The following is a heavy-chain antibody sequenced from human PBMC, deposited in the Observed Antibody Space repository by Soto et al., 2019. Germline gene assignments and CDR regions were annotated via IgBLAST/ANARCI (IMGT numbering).Heavy chain of an antibody. V-gene: IGHV3-15*07. Sequence: EVQLVESGGGLVRPGGSLRLSCVASGFTFSNAWMNWVRQAPGKGLEWVGRSKSKTDGGRTDYAAPVKGRFTISRDDSKNTLFLEMNSLKTEDTAVYFCPTVGTVVDRPDYWGQGTLLTVSS. J-gene: IGHJ4*02. CDR2: SKSKTDGGRT. CDR1: GFTFSNAW. D-gene: IGHD2-15*01. CDR3: PTVGTVVDRPDY.